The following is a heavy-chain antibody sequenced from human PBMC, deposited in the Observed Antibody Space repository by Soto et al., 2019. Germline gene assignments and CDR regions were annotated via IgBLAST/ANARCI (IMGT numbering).Heavy chain of an antibody. D-gene: IGHD1-1*01. CDR3: ARTITGYFWAGAY. CDR2: IGGRGANT. Sequence: GGSLRLSCAASGFTFNMYAMSWVRQAPGKGLEWVSGIGGRGANTYYADFVKGRFTISRDNSKNTLYLQMDSLRAEDTAIYYCARTITGYFWAGAYWGQGTLVTVSS. V-gene: IGHV3-23*01. J-gene: IGHJ4*02. CDR1: GFTFNMYA.